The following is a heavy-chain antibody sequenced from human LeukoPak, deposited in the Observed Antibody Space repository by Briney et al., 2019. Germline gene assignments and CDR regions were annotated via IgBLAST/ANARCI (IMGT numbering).Heavy chain of an antibody. Sequence: SETLSLTRGVYGGSLSFYYWSWIRQSPGKGLEWIAEISQNGDSNYNPSLKSRVTISLDTSKNQLSLKLNSVTAADTAVYYCARKSVAVRDAFDIWGQGTMVTVSS. CDR2: ISQNGDS. V-gene: IGHV4-34*01. D-gene: IGHD6-19*01. CDR1: GGSLSFYY. CDR3: ARKSVAVRDAFDI. J-gene: IGHJ3*02.